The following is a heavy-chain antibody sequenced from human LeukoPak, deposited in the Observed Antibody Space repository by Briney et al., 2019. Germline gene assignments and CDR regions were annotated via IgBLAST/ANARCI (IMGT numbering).Heavy chain of an antibody. J-gene: IGHJ5*02. CDR1: NGSMTSDSYY. V-gene: IGHV4-39*02. CDR3: ARLWIVATWFDA. CDR2: IFYSGKT. D-gene: IGHD2-2*03. Sequence: PSETLSLTCSVSNGSMTSDSYYWAWVRQPPGKGLEWIGSIFYSGKTYYSASLKSRVTVSLDTSKKTFFLRLSSVTAADTAVYYCARLWIVATWFDAWGQGALVTVSS.